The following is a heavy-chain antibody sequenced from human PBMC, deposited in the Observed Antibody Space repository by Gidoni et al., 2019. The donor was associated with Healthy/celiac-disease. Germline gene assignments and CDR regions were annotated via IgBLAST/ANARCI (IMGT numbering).Heavy chain of an antibody. V-gene: IGHV4-34*01. J-gene: IGHJ6*02. D-gene: IGHD3-3*01. CDR1: GGSFSGYY. CDR3: ARVNVRFLEWLPASYYYYYGMDV. CDR2: INHSGST. Sequence: QVQLQQWGAGLLKPSETLSLTCAVYGGSFSGYYWSWIRQPPGKGLEWIGEINHSGSTNYNPSLKSRVTISVDTSKNQFSLKLSSVTAADTAVYYCARVNVRFLEWLPASYYYYYGMDVWGQGTTVTVSS.